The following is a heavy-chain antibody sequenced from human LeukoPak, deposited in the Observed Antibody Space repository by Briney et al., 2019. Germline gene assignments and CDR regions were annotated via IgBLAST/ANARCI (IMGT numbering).Heavy chain of an antibody. V-gene: IGHV4-31*03. CDR1: GGSISSGGYY. CDR3: ARGPLNWFDP. J-gene: IGHJ5*02. Sequence: SETLSLTCTVSGGSISSGGYYWSWIRQHPGKGLEWIRYIYYSGSTYYNPSLKSRVTISVDTSKNQFSMKLRSVTAADTAVYYCARGPLNWFDPWGQGTLVTVSS. CDR2: IYYSGST.